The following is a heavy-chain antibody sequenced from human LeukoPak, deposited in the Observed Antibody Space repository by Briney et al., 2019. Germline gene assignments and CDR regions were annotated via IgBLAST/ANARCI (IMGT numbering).Heavy chain of an antibody. CDR3: ARGGATQWLVLDFPSPLVDP. V-gene: IGHV1-8*01. CDR2: MNPNRGNT. D-gene: IGHD6-19*01. Sequence: ASVKVSCKASGYTFTRYDINWVRQATGQGLEWMVWMNPNRGNTGYAQKFQGRVTMTTNTSISTAYMELSSLRSEDTAVYYCARGGATQWLVLDFPSPLVDPWGQGTLVTVSS. J-gene: IGHJ5*02. CDR1: GYTFTRYD.